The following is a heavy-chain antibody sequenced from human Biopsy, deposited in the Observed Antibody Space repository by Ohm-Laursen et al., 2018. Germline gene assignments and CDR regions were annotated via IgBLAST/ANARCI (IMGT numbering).Heavy chain of an antibody. CDR2: IYPGGST. D-gene: IGHD3-22*01. V-gene: IGHV4-4*07. J-gene: IGHJ3*01. CDR3: ASVVLGPTNDAFDL. Sequence: SDTLSLTCSVSGGDINNYYWSWIRQPAGKGLEWIGRIYPGGSTNYNPSLKSRVTMSVYMSKKQLSLRLRSVTAADTAMYYCASVVLGPTNDAFDLWGQGTMVVVSS. CDR1: GGDINNYY.